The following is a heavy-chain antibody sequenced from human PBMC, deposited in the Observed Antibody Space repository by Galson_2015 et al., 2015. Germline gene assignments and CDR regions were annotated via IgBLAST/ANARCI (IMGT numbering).Heavy chain of an antibody. V-gene: IGHV3-48*01. CDR2: ISSSSTI. D-gene: IGHD5-24*01. CDR3: ARVIGRDGYNYWMDY. CDR1: GFTFSSYS. Sequence: SLRLSCAASGFTFSSYSMNWVRQAPGKGLEWVSYISSSSTIYYADSVKGRFTISRDNAKNSLYLQMNSLRAEDTAVYYCARVIGRDGYNYWMDYWGQGTLVTVSS. J-gene: IGHJ4*02.